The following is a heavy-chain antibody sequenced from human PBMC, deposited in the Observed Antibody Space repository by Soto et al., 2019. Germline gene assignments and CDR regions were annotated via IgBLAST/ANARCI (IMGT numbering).Heavy chain of an antibody. Sequence: EVQLVESGGGLVQPGGSLRLSCAASGFIFGDYRMTWVRQPPGKGLEWVASIKEDGSQKYYADSVKGRFTISRDNAQNSLHLQMNSLRAEDTAVYYCERDYLGYWGQGTLVTVSS. V-gene: IGHV3-7*01. CDR3: ERDYLGY. J-gene: IGHJ4*01. D-gene: IGHD3-16*01. CDR1: GFIFGDYR. CDR2: IKEDGSQK.